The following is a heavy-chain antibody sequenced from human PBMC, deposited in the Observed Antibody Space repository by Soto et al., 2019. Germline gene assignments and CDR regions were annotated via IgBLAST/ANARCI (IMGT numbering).Heavy chain of an antibody. J-gene: IGHJ4*02. Sequence: QVQLVESGGGVVQPGRSLRLSCAASGFTFSSYGMHWVRQAPGKGLEWVAVISYDGSNKYYADSVKGRFTISRDNSKNTRYLQMNSLRAEDTAVYYCAKDHGDRGVRYFDYWGQGTLVTVSS. CDR3: AKDHGDRGVRYFDY. CDR2: ISYDGSNK. CDR1: GFTFSSYG. D-gene: IGHD3-10*01. V-gene: IGHV3-30*18.